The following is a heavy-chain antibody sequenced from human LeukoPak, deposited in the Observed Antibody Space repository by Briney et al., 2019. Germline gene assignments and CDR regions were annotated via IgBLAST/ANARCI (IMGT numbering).Heavy chain of an antibody. Sequence: GASVKVSCKASGYTFTGYYMHWVRQAPGQGLEWMGRINPNSGGTNYAQKFQGRGTMTRDTSISTAYMELSRLRSDDTAVYYCAREGVYCTNGVCDIPNWFDPWGQGTLVTVSS. V-gene: IGHV1-2*06. CDR2: INPNSGGT. CDR1: GYTFTGYY. J-gene: IGHJ5*02. D-gene: IGHD2-8*01. CDR3: AREGVYCTNGVCDIPNWFDP.